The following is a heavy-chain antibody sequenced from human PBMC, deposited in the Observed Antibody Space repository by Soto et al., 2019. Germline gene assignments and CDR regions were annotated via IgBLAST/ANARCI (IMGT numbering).Heavy chain of an antibody. V-gene: IGHV3-30*18. CDR1: GFTFSSYG. CDR2: ISYDGSNK. D-gene: IGHD3-22*01. J-gene: IGHJ4*02. CDR3: AKDSSGYSPLDY. Sequence: PGGSLRLSCTASGFTFSSYGMHWVRQAPGKGLESAAVISYDGSNKYYADSVKGRFTISRDNSKNTLYLQMNSLRAEDTAVYYCAKDSSGYSPLDYWGQGTQVTVSS.